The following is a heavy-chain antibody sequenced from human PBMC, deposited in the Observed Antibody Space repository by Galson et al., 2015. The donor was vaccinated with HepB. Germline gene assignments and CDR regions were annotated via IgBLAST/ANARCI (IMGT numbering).Heavy chain of an antibody. CDR3: ARVGGTIYYYAMVV. D-gene: IGHD1-14*01. CDR2: TYYRAKWYN. J-gene: IGHJ6*02. CDR1: GDSVSNNNAA. V-gene: IGHV6-1*01. Sequence: CAISGDSVSNNNAAWYWIRQSPSRGLEWLGRTYYRAKWYNDYAPSVRSRITISPDTSRNHFSLHLNSVTPEDTAVYYCARVGGTIYYYAMVVRGQGTTVTVSS.